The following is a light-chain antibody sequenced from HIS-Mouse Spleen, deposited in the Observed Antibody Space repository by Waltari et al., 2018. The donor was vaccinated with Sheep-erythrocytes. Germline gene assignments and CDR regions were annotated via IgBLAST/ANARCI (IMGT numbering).Light chain of an antibody. J-gene: IGKJ2*01. CDR2: AAS. V-gene: IGKV1-9*01. CDR1: QGISSY. Sequence: DIQMTQSPSSVSASVGDRVTITCRASQGISSYLAWYQQKPGKAPKLLIYAASTLQSGVPSRFSGSRSGTEFTLTISSLQPEDFATYYCQQLNSYPHTFGQGTKLEIK. CDR3: QQLNSYPHT.